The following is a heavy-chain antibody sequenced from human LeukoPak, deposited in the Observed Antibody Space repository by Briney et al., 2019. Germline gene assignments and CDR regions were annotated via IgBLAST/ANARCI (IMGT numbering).Heavy chain of an antibody. V-gene: IGHV4-39*01. CDR1: GGSISSSSYY. CDR3: ARQVRITMIVVVIDNYFDY. CDR2: IYYSGST. J-gene: IGHJ4*02. D-gene: IGHD3-22*01. Sequence: SETLSLTCTVSGGSISSSSYYWGWIRQPPGKGLEWIGIIYYSGSTYYNPSLKSRVTISVDTSKNQFSLKLSSVTAADTAVYYCARQVRITMIVVVIDNYFDYWGQGTLVTVSS.